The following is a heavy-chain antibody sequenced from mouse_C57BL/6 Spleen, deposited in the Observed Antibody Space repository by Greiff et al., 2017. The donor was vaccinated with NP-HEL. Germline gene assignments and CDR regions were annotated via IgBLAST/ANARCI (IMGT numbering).Heavy chain of an antibody. CDR2: IDPSDSYT. V-gene: IGHV1-50*01. CDR1: GYTFTSYW. D-gene: IGHD1-1*01. J-gene: IGHJ4*01. Sequence: QVQLKESGAELVKPGASVKLSCKASGYTFTSYWMQWVKQRPGQGLEWIGEIDPSDSYTNYNQKFKGKATLTVDTSSSTAYMQLSSLTSEDSAVYYCARRRNYYGSSYLYAMDYWGQGTSVTVSS. CDR3: ARRRNYYGSSYLYAMDY.